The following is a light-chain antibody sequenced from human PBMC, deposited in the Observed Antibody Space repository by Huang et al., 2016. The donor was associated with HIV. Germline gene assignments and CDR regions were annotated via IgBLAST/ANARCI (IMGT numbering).Light chain of an antibody. J-gene: IGKJ4*01. V-gene: IGKV1-9*01. CDR2: SSS. Sequence: IQLTQSPSSLSASVGDRVTITCRANQAIGTYLAWYPQKPGKAPERLLNSSSTLRSGVPSRVSGGGSGTDFTLTITSLQPEDFASYSCQHLYTFGGGTKVEIK. CDR3: QHLYT. CDR1: QAIGTY.